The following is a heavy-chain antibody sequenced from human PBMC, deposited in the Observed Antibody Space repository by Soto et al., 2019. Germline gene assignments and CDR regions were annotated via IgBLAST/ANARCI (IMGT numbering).Heavy chain of an antibody. CDR1: GGTFSSYA. Sequence: QVQLVQSGAEVKKPWSSVKVSCKASGGTFSSYAISWVRQAPGQGLEWMGGLIPIFGTANYAQKFQGRVTITADESTSTAYMELSSLRSEDTAVYYCARAWGGYSSSWRLYYYYGMDVCGQGTTVTVSS. CDR2: LIPIFGTA. V-gene: IGHV1-69*01. J-gene: IGHJ6*02. D-gene: IGHD6-13*01. CDR3: ARAWGGYSSSWRLYYYYGMDV.